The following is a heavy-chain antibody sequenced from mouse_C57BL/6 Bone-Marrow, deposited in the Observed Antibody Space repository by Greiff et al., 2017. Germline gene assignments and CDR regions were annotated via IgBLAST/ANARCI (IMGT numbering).Heavy chain of an antibody. D-gene: IGHD1-1*01. J-gene: IGHJ3*01. Sequence: VQLQQSGAELVRPGASVKLSCTASGFNIKDDYMHWVQQRPEQGLEWIGWIDPENGDTEYASKFQGKATITADTSSNTAYLQLSSLTSEDTAVYYCSPSTTVVGRTYWGQGTLVTVSA. CDR2: IDPENGDT. V-gene: IGHV14-4*01. CDR1: GFNIKDDY. CDR3: SPSTTVVGRTY.